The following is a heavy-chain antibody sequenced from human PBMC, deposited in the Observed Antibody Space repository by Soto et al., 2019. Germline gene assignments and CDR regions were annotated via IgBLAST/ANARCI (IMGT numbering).Heavy chain of an antibody. CDR2: IGRRSDI. CDR3: AREETAWPLAYGLDV. V-gene: IGHV3-21*01. J-gene: IGHJ6*02. D-gene: IGHD2-21*02. Sequence: PVGSLRLSCGASGFSFSTYSMHWVRQAPGKGLEWVSSIGRRSDIYYADSVKGRFTISRDNAKNSVSLQMNSLRDEDTAGYYCAREETAWPLAYGLDVWGQGTTVTVS. CDR1: GFSFSTYS.